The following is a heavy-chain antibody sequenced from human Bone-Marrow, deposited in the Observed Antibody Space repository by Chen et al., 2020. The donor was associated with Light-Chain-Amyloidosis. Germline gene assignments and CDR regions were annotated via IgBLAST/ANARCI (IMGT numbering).Heavy chain of an antibody. J-gene: IGHJ6*02. V-gene: IGHV1-69*01. CDR2: IIPIFGTA. Sequence: QVQLVQSGAEVKKPGSSVKVSCKASGGTFSSYAISWVRQAPGQGLEWMGGIIPIFGTANYAQKFQGRVTITADESTSTAYMELSSLRSEDTAVYYCARDRGRYCTNGVCYIPPVAGNYYYCGMDVWGQGTTVTVSS. D-gene: IGHD2-8*01. CDR3: ARDRGRYCTNGVCYIPPVAGNYYYCGMDV. CDR1: GGTFSSYA.